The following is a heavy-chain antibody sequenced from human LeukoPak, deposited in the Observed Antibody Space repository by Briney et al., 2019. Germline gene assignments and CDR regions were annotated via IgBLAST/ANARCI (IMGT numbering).Heavy chain of an antibody. J-gene: IGHJ6*02. Sequence: ASVKVSFKASGYTSTIYAMNWVRQAPGQGLEWMGWINTNTGNPTYAQGFTGQFVFSLDTSVSTAYLQISSLKAEDTAVYYCARAPRRYYYGMDVWGQGTTVTVSS. CDR3: ARAPRRYYYGMDV. CDR1: GYTSTIYA. V-gene: IGHV7-4-1*02. CDR2: INTNTGNP.